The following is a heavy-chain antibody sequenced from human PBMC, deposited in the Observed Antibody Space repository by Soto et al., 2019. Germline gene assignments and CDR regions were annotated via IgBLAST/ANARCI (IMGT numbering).Heavy chain of an antibody. D-gene: IGHD5-12*01. CDR2: IYYSGST. J-gene: IGHJ4*02. CDR3: ARHWVATFDY. V-gene: IGHV4-61*05. CDR1: GGSISSSSCY. Sequence: SETLSLTCPVSGGSISSSSCYWIWIRQPPGKGLEWIGYIYYSGSTNYNPSLKSRVTISVDTSKNQFSLKLSSVTAADTAVYYCARHWVATFDYWGQGTLVTVSS.